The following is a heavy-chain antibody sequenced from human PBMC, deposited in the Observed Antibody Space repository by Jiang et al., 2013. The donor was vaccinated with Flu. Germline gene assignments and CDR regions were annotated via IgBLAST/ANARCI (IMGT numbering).Heavy chain of an antibody. CDR3: ARWGHSGYTYDNWFDP. J-gene: IGHJ5*02. V-gene: IGHV4-30-2*01. CDR1: GDSISSGDPS. CDR2: IYHAGTT. D-gene: IGHD5-18*01. Sequence: QLVESGSGLVKPSQTLSLTCLVSGDSISSGDPSWGWIRQPPGKGLEWIGLIYHAGTTYYNPSLKSRVTLSIDGPKNHFSLHLTSVTAADTAFYYCARWGHSGYTYDNWFDPWGPGTLVTVSS.